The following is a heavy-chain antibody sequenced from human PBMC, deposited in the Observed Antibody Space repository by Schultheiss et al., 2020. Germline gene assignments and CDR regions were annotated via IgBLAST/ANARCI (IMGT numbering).Heavy chain of an antibody. CDR1: GFSLNTRGVG. CDR3: AHRRLHFSESDFWSSYSTPFDY. J-gene: IGHJ4*02. Sequence: SGPTLVKPTQTLTLTCTFSGFSLNTRGVGVCWIRQPPGKALEWLALIYWDDDKRYSPSLQSRLTISKDTSKNQVVLTVTNMEPVDTATYYCAHRRLHFSESDFWSSYSTPFDYWGQGALVTVSS. D-gene: IGHD3-3*01. CDR2: IYWDDDK. V-gene: IGHV2-5*02.